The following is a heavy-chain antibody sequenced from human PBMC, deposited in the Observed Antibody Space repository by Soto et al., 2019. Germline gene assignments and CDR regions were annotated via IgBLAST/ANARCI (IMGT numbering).Heavy chain of an antibody. V-gene: IGHV3-21*01. D-gene: IGHD3-10*01. Sequence: GESLKISCEASGFTFNDYSMDWVRQAPEKGLEWVSSISSSGTYIYYADSVKGRFAISRDNANNVMYLQMDTLRAEDTAAYYCVRAGHVFDVHYYGMDLWGQGTTVTVSS. CDR1: GFTFNDYS. CDR2: ISSSGTYI. J-gene: IGHJ6*02. CDR3: VRAGHVFDVHYYGMDL.